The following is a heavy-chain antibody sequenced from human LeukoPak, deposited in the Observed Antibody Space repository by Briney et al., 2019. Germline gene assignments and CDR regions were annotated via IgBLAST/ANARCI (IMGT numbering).Heavy chain of an antibody. D-gene: IGHD2-21*01. CDR3: ARGLRAWTLSYYFDY. V-gene: IGHV3-48*03. Sequence: PGGSLRLSCAASGFTFGSYEINWVRQAPGKGLEWVSYISSSGNTVYYADSVKGRFTISRDNAKNSLYLQMNSLRDDDTAVYYCARGLRAWTLSYYFDYWGQGTLVTVSS. CDR2: ISSSGNTV. CDR1: GFTFGSYE. J-gene: IGHJ4*02.